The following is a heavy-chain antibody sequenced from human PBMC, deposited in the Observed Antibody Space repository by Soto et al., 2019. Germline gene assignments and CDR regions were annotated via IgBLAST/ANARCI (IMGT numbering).Heavy chain of an antibody. CDR1: GFTLNSYA. Sequence: GGSLRLSCAASGFTLNSYAMHWVRQAPGKGLEWVAVISYDGSNKYYADSVKGRFTISRDNSENTLDLQMNSLRAEDTAVFYCARDSFPTTTKGHGVYLYYGVDVWGQGTTVTVSS. J-gene: IGHJ6*02. V-gene: IGHV3-30-3*01. CDR3: ARDSFPTTTKGHGVYLYYGVDV. D-gene: IGHD4-4*01. CDR2: ISYDGSNK.